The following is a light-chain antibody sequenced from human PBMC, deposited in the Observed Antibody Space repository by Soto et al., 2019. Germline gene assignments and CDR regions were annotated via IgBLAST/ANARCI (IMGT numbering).Light chain of an antibody. CDR2: DVS. Sequence: QSALTQPASVSGSPGQSITISCTGTSSDVGGYNYVSWYQQHPGKAPKLMIYDVSNRPSGVSNRFSGSKSGNTASLTISGLQAEDEADYYSSSYTSSSTPLGVFGGGTKVTVL. V-gene: IGLV2-14*01. CDR3: SSYTSSSTPLGV. J-gene: IGLJ3*02. CDR1: SSDVGGYNY.